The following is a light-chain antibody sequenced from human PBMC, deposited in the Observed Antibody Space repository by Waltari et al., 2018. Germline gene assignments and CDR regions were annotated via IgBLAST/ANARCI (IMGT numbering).Light chain of an antibody. Sequence: QSSLTPPASVSWSPGPSIPIPCHGTSRDIGNYNYVSLYQQYPGQAPKLMIYNVSERPSGISNRFSGSKSGNTASLTISGLQAEDEADYYCSSYTTSSTWVFGGGTKLTVL. CDR1: SRDIGNYNY. CDR2: NVS. CDR3: SSYTTSSTWV. V-gene: IGLV2-14*03. J-gene: IGLJ3*02.